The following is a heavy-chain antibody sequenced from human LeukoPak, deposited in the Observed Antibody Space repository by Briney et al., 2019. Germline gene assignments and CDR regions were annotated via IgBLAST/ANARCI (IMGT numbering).Heavy chain of an antibody. CDR3: AREESCGYFDY. D-gene: IGHD2-21*01. J-gene: IGHJ4*02. V-gene: IGHV1-46*01. CDR2: INPTGSST. CDR1: GYTFTNYY. Sequence: GASVKVSCKASGYTFTNYYMHWVRQAPGQGLEWMGLINPTGSSTNYAQKFRGRVTMTRDTSTTTVYMELSSLRSEDTAVYYCAREESCGYFDYWGWGTLVTVSS.